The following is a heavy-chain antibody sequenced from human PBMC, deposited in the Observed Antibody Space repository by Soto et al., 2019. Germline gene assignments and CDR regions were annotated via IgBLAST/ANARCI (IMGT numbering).Heavy chain of an antibody. CDR1: GGSISSGGYY. V-gene: IGHV4-31*03. CDR2: IYYSGST. CDR3: ARGTWIQLWLGYFDY. J-gene: IGHJ4*02. Sequence: PSETLSLTCTVSGGSISSGGYYWSWIRQHPGKGLEWIGYIYYSGSTYYNPSLKSRVTISVDTSKNQFSLKLSSVTAADTAVYYCARGTWIQLWLGYFDYWGQGTLVTVSS. D-gene: IGHD5-18*01.